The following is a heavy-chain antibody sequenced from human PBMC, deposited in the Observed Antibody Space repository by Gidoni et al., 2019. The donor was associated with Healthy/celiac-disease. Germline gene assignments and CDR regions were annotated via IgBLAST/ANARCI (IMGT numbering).Heavy chain of an antibody. CDR3: TRHTGDRGAFDI. V-gene: IGHV3-49*04. J-gene: IGHJ3*02. Sequence: EVQLVESGGGLVQPGRSLRLSCTASGFTFGDYAMSWVRPAPGKGLEWVGFISSKAYGGTTEYAASVKGRFTISRDDSKSIAYLQMNSLKTEDTAVYYCTRHTGDRGAFDIWGQGTMVTVSS. CDR1: GFTFGDYA. D-gene: IGHD7-27*01. CDR2: ISSKAYGGTT.